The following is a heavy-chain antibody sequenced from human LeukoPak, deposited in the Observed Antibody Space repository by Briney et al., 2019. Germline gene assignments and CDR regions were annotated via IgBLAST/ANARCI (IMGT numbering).Heavy chain of an antibody. V-gene: IGHV3-23*01. CDR1: GFTFRSYV. Sequence: QPGGSLRLSCAASGFTFRSYVMSWVRLAPGKGLEWVSGLNTDGAWIYYADSVKGRFTISRDNSKNTLYLQMNSLRAEDTAVYYCAKTIYYDFWSGQYYFDYWGQGTLVTVSS. CDR3: AKTIYYDFWSGQYYFDY. D-gene: IGHD3-3*01. CDR2: LNTDGAWI. J-gene: IGHJ4*02.